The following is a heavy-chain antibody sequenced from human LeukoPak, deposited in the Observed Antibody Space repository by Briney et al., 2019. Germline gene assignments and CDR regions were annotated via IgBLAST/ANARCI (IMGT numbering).Heavy chain of an antibody. V-gene: IGHV3-15*01. CDR1: GFTFSNAW. Sequence: PGGSLRLSCAASGFTFSNAWMSWVRQAPGKGLEWVGRIKGKTDGGTTDYAAPVKGRFTISRDDSKNTLYLQMNSLKTEDTAVYYCTTEYCGGDCYFDYWGQGTLVTVSS. CDR2: IKGKTDGGTT. D-gene: IGHD2-21*02. J-gene: IGHJ4*02. CDR3: TTEYCGGDCYFDY.